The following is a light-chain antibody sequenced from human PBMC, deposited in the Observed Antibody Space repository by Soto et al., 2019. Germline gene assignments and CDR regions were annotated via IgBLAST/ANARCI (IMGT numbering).Light chain of an antibody. J-gene: IGLJ1*01. CDR2: EVS. Sequence: QSALTQPPSASGSPGQSVTISCTGTSSDVGGHNYVSWYQQHPGKAPKLMIYEVSKRPSGVPDRFSGSKSGNTASLTVSGLQAEDEADYYCSSYAGSNNLNVFGTGTKLTVL. V-gene: IGLV2-8*01. CDR1: SSDVGGHNY. CDR3: SSYAGSNNLNV.